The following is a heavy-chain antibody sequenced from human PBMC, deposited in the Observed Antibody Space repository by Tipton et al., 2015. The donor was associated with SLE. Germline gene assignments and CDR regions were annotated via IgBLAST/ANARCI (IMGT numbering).Heavy chain of an antibody. Sequence: SLRLSCAASGFTFSTNAMSWVRQAPGKGLEWVSSIIDGGTTYYTDSVKGRFTISRDNSKNTLYLQMNSLRAEDTAVYYCAGDLDCTGGVCYTHAFDIWGQGTMVTVSS. CDR1: GFTFSTNA. V-gene: IGHV3-23*01. J-gene: IGHJ3*02. CDR2: IIDGGTT. D-gene: IGHD2-8*02. CDR3: AGDLDCTGGVCYTHAFDI.